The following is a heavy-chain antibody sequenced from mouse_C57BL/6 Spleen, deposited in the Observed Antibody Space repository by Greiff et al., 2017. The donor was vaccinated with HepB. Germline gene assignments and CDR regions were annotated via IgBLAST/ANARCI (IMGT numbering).Heavy chain of an antibody. CDR2: INPSSGYT. V-gene: IGHV1-7*01. D-gene: IGHD1-1*01. Sequence: QVQLQQSGAELAKPGASVKLSCTASGYTFTSYWMHWVKQRPGQGLEWIGYINPSSGYTKYNQKFKDKATLTADTSSSTAYMQLSSLTYEDSAVYYCARGDYYGSSCDYWGQGTTLTVSS. J-gene: IGHJ2*01. CDR1: GYTFTSYW. CDR3: ARGDYYGSSCDY.